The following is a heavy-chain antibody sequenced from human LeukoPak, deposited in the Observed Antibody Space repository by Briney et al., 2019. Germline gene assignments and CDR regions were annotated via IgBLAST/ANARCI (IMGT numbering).Heavy chain of an antibody. CDR3: ARAVGASYYYYYYMDV. D-gene: IGHD1-26*01. J-gene: IGHJ6*03. Sequence: SETLSLTCAVSGYSISSGYYWGWIRQPPLKGLERVGSIYHSGSTYYNPSLKSRVTISVDTSKNQFSLKLSSVTAADTAVYYCARAVGASYYYYYYMDVWGKGTTVTVSS. V-gene: IGHV4-38-2*01. CDR2: IYHSGST. CDR1: GYSISSGYY.